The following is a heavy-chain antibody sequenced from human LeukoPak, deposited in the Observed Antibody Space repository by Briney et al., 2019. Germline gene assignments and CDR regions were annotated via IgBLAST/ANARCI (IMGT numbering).Heavy chain of an antibody. D-gene: IGHD1-26*01. Sequence: SPTLSLTCTVSGGSISSYYWSWIRLRPGKGLGRSGKGYYSGSTNYNPSLQSRVTISVDASTHQFYLKLSSVTAADTAVYYCAREWEPGDVMDVWGQGTTVTVSS. V-gene: IGHV4-59*01. CDR2: GYYSGST. CDR1: GGSISSYY. CDR3: AREWEPGDVMDV. J-gene: IGHJ6*02.